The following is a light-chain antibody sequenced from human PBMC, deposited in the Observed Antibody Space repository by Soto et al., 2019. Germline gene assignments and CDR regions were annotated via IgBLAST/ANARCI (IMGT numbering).Light chain of an antibody. CDR3: QQRSTWPT. CDR1: QSISSN. V-gene: IGKV3-11*01. CDR2: DAS. Sequence: EIVLTQSPATLSLSPGERATLSCRASQSISSNLAWYQQKPGQAPRLLIYDASNRAAGIPARFSGSGSGTDFTLTISSLEPEDFAVYYCQQRSTWPTFGGGTKVEIK. J-gene: IGKJ4*01.